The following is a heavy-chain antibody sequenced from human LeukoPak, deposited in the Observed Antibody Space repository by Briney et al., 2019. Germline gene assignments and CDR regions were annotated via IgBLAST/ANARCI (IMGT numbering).Heavy chain of an antibody. Sequence: GGSLRLSCAASGFTFSSYAMSWVRQAPGKGLEWVSAISGSGGSTYYADSVKGRFTISRDNSKNTLYLQMNSLRAEDTAVYYCAREQYYYDSSGYSEEAFDIWGQGTMVTVSS. CDR2: ISGSGGST. V-gene: IGHV3-23*01. D-gene: IGHD3-22*01. CDR3: AREQYYYDSSGYSEEAFDI. J-gene: IGHJ3*02. CDR1: GFTFSSYA.